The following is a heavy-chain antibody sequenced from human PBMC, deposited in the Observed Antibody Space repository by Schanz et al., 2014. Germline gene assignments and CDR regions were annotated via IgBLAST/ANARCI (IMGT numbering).Heavy chain of an antibody. Sequence: VQLVESGGGLVQRGGSLGLSCAASGFTFNAHAMSWVRQAPGKGPEWVAVIWFDGNNKYYAGSVKGRFTISRDNSKNTLYLQMNSLRAEDTAVYYCAVLGGFGELPLDYRGQGTLVTVSS. CDR1: GFTFNAHA. CDR3: AVLGGFGELPLDY. D-gene: IGHD3-10*01. V-gene: IGHV3-33*08. J-gene: IGHJ4*02. CDR2: IWFDGNNK.